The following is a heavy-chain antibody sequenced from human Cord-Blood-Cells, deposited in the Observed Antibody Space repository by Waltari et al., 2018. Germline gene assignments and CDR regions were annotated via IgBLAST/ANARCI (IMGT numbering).Heavy chain of an antibody. CDR2: MNPNSGNT. CDR3: ARSCSSTSCYVGYYYGMDV. V-gene: IGHV1-8*01. D-gene: IGHD2-2*01. Sequence: QVQLVQSGAEVKKPGASVQVYCTASGYTFTSYDINWLRPAIGQGLEWMGWMNPNSGNTGYAQKFQGRVTMTRNTSISTAYMELSSLRSEDTAVYYCARSCSSTSCYVGYYYGMDVWGQGTTVTVSS. J-gene: IGHJ6*02. CDR1: GYTFTSYD.